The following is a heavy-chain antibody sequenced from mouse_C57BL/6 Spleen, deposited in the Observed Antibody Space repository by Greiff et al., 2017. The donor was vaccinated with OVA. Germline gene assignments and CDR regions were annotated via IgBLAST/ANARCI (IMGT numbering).Heavy chain of an antibody. CDR3: ARDPGTRYFDV. CDR2: ISYSGST. CDR1: GYSITSGYD. D-gene: IGHD4-1*01. V-gene: IGHV3-1*01. Sequence: DVQLQESGPGMVKPSQSLSLTCTVTGYSITSGYDWHWIRHFPGNKLEWMGYISYSGSTNYNPSLKSRISITHDTSKNHFFLKLNSVTTEDTATYYCARDPGTRYFDVWGTGTTVTVSS. J-gene: IGHJ1*03.